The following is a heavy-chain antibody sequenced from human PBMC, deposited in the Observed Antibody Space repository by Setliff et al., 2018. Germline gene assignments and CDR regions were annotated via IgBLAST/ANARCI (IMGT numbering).Heavy chain of an antibody. Sequence: PAGSLRLSCAASRFTFSSYSINWVRQAPGKGLEWVSYISSSSSTIYYADSVKGRFTISRDNAKNSLYLRMNSLRAEDTAVYYCARVAGRGRYWYFDLCGRGTLVTVSS. CDR3: ARVAGRGRYWYFDL. CDR2: ISSSSSTI. J-gene: IGHJ2*01. V-gene: IGHV3-48*04. CDR1: RFTFSSYS.